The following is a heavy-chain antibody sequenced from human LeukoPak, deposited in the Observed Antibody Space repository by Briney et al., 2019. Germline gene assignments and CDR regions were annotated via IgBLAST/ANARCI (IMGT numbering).Heavy chain of an antibody. CDR3: TRQDCGDTSCDGEHY. J-gene: IGHJ4*02. D-gene: IGHD2-2*01. Sequence: GGSLRLSCATSGFTFSGFIMHWVRQAPGKGLEWVARIRSKTNKYATAYAASVKGRFTISRDDSKSTAYLQMNSLETEDTAVYYCTRQDCGDTSCDGEHYWGQGTLVTVSS. CDR1: GFTFSGFI. V-gene: IGHV3-73*01. CDR2: IRSKTNKYAT.